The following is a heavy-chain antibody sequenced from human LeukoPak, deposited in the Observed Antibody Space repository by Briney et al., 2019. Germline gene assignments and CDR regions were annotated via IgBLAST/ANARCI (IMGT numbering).Heavy chain of an antibody. Sequence: SETLSLTCTVSAGSISSYYWSWIRQPPGKGLEWIGCISYSGSTKYNPSLKSRVTISVDTSKNQFSLKLNSVTAADTAVYYCASRSSIWSGYQDTLYYFDSWGQGTLVTVSS. CDR2: ISYSGST. CDR1: AGSISSYY. J-gene: IGHJ4*02. D-gene: IGHD3-3*01. CDR3: ASRSSIWSGYQDTLYYFDS. V-gene: IGHV4-59*08.